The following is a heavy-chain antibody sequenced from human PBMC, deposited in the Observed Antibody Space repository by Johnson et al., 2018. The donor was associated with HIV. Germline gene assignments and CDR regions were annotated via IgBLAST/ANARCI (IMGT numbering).Heavy chain of an antibody. Sequence: QEKLVESGGGVDQPGRSLRLSCAASGFTFNSYAMHWVCQAPGKGLEWVAVISYDGSNQYYADSVKGRFTISRDNSKNTLYLQMNSLRAEDTAVYYCARATDQRLDAFDIWGQGTMVTVSS. CDR1: GFTFNSYA. CDR3: ARATDQRLDAFDI. CDR2: ISYDGSNQ. J-gene: IGHJ3*02. V-gene: IGHV3-30-3*01. D-gene: IGHD6-25*01.